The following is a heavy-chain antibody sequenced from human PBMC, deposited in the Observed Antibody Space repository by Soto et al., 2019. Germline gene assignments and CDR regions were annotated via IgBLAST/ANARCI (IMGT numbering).Heavy chain of an antibody. CDR1: GYTFTSYY. Sequence: QVQLVQSGAEVKKPGASVKVSCKASGYTFTSYYMHWVRQAPGQGLERMGIINPSGGSTSYAQKFQGRVTMTRDTSTSTVYMELSSLRSEDTAVYYCNRFLEGDGMDVWDQGTTVTVSS. D-gene: IGHD3-3*01. CDR2: INPSGGST. CDR3: NRFLEGDGMDV. V-gene: IGHV1-46*01. J-gene: IGHJ6*02.